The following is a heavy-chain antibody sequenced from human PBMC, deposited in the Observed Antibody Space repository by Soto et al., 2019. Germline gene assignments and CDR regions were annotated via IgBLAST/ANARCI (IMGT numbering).Heavy chain of an antibody. V-gene: IGHV1-18*01. Sequence: ASVKGSCKASGYTFTSYGISWVRQAPGQGLEWMGWISAYNGNTNYAQKLQGRVTMTTDTSTSTAYMELRSLRSDDTAVYYCARDDGIYSSGWYDYWGQGTLVTVSS. CDR2: ISAYNGNT. CDR3: ARDDGIYSSGWYDY. J-gene: IGHJ4*02. D-gene: IGHD6-19*01. CDR1: GYTFTSYG.